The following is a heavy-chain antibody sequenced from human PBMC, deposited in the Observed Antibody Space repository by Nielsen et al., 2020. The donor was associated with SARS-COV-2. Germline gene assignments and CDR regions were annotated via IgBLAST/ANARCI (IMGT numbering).Heavy chain of an antibody. CDR2: INPTNGGT. CDR1: GYTLTELS. V-gene: IGHV1-46*01. CDR3: ARDSSGTYRRVDY. Sequence: ASVKVSCKVSGYTLTELSMHWVRQAPGQGLEWMGLINPTNGGTTYAQKFLGTVTMTRDTSTSTVYMELSSLRSDDTAVYYCARDSSGTYRRVDYWGQGTLVTVSS. D-gene: IGHD3-22*01. J-gene: IGHJ4*02.